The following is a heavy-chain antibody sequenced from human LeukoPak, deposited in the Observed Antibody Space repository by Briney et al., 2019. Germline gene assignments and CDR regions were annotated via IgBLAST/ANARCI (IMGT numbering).Heavy chain of an antibody. J-gene: IGHJ4*02. Sequence: PGGSLRLSCAASGFTFNSYAMSWVRQAPGKGLEWVSAISVSGASTYYTDSVKGRFTISRDNSKNTLYLQMNSLRAEDTAVYYCAKGPEKSSGWYRDWGQGTLVTVSS. CDR2: ISVSGAST. D-gene: IGHD6-19*01. CDR3: AKGPEKSSGWYRD. CDR1: GFTFNSYA. V-gene: IGHV3-23*01.